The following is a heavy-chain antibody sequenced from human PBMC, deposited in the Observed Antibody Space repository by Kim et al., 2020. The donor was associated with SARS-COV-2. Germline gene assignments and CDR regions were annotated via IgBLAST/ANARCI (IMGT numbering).Heavy chain of an antibody. J-gene: IGHJ3*02. CDR2: IYYSGST. Sequence: SETLSRTCTVSGGSISSGGYYWSWIRQHPGKGLEWIGYIYYSGSTYYNPSLKSRVTISVDTSKNQFSLKLSSVTAADRAVYYCARARGGTRIGVGIGAFDIWCRGTMVTVSS. CDR3: ARARGGTRIGVGIGAFDI. V-gene: IGHV4-31*03. D-gene: IGHD3-22*01. CDR1: GGSISSGGYY.